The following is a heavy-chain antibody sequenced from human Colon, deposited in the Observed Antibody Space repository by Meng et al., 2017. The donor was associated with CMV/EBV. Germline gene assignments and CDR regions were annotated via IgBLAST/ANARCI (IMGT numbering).Heavy chain of an antibody. CDR1: GGSIGSSDYY. Sequence: SETLSLTCSISGGSIGSSDYYWGWIRQPPGKGLEWIGTVYYGGSTFYNPSLKSRVTISLDTSRTQFSLKLSSVSAADTAVYFCARDMRGRHVDWFWDSWGQGTQVTVSS. V-gene: IGHV4-39*07. CDR3: ARDMRGRHVDWFWDS. CDR2: VYYGGST. J-gene: IGHJ4*02. D-gene: IGHD3/OR15-3a*01.